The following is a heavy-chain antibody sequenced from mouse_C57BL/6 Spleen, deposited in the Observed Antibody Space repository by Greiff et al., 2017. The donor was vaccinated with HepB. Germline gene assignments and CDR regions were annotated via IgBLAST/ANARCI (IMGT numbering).Heavy chain of an antibody. Sequence: QVQLQQSGAELARPGASVKLSCKASGYTFTSYGISWVKQRTGQGLEWIGEIYPRSGNTYYNEKFKGKATLTADKSSSTAYMELRSLTSEDSAVYFCARGGGSGYYFDYWGQGTTLTVSS. CDR1: GYTFTSYG. V-gene: IGHV1-81*01. J-gene: IGHJ2*01. CDR3: ARGGGSGYYFDY. CDR2: IYPRSGNT.